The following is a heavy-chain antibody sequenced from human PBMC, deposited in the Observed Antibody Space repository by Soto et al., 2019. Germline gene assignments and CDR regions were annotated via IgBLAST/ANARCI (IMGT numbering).Heavy chain of an antibody. J-gene: IGHJ4*02. D-gene: IGHD2-21*02. CDR2: VSGRGVDT. Sequence: EVQVVQSGGGSVQPGGSLRLSCEASGFTFSSYGMPWVRQAPGKGLEWVAGVSGRGVDTKYADSVKGRFIIPRDNSMNKVYLQMNNLRVEDTAVYFCSIGGAYCYGDCTRAHWGQGTLVTVSS. V-gene: IGHV3-23*04. CDR1: GFTFSSYG. CDR3: SIGGAYCYGDCTRAH.